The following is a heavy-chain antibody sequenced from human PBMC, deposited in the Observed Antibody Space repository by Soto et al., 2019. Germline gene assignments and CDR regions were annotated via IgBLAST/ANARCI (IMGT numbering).Heavy chain of an antibody. CDR1: GYTFTSYD. V-gene: IGHV1-8*01. J-gene: IGHJ6*02. CDR2: MNPNSGNT. Sequence: QVQLVQSGAEVKKPGASVKVSCKASGYTFTSYDINWVRQATGQGLEWLGWMNPNSGNTGYAQKFQGRVTMTRNTSISTAYMELSSLRSEDTAVYYCAVWDTLAVASYYYGMDVWGQGTTVTVSS. CDR3: AVWDTLAVASYYYGMDV. D-gene: IGHD6-19*01.